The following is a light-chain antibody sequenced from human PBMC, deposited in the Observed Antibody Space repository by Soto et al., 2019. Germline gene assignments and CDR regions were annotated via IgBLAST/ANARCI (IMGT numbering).Light chain of an antibody. CDR1: SSDVSGYNY. Sequence: QSALTQPASVSGSPGQSITISCTGTSSDVSGYNYVSWYQQHPGKAPKLMIYDVSNRPSGVSNRFSGSKSGNTASLTISGLQAEDEADYYCSSYTSSSTNVFGTGTKLTVL. CDR2: DVS. CDR3: SSYTSSSTNV. J-gene: IGLJ1*01. V-gene: IGLV2-14*01.